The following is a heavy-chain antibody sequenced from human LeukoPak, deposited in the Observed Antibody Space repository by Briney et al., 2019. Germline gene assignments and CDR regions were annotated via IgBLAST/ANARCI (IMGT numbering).Heavy chain of an antibody. CDR2: ISGSGGST. CDR1: GFTFSSYA. CDR3: AKDRRSLVGPTNFDY. Sequence: GGSLRLSCAASGFTFSSYAMSWVRQAPGKGLEWVSGISGSGGSTYYADSVKGRFTISRDNSKNTLYLQMTSLRAEDTAIYYCAKDRRSLVGPTNFDYWGQGTPVTVSS. V-gene: IGHV3-23*01. D-gene: IGHD1-26*01. J-gene: IGHJ4*02.